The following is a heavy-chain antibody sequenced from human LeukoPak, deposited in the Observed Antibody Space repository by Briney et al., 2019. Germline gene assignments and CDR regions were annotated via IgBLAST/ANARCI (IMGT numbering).Heavy chain of an antibody. Sequence: SQTLSLTCTVFGGSISSGSYYWSWIRQPAGKGLEWIGRIYTSGSTNYNPSLKSRVTISVDTSKNQFSLKLSSVTAADTAVYYCARDLGYYGSGTPFDYWGQGTLVTVSS. J-gene: IGHJ4*02. CDR3: ARDLGYYGSGTPFDY. CDR1: GGSISSGSYY. D-gene: IGHD3-10*01. CDR2: IYTSGST. V-gene: IGHV4-61*02.